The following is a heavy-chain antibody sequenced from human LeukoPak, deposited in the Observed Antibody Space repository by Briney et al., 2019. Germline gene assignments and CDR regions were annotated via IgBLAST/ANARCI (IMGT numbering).Heavy chain of an antibody. D-gene: IGHD6-13*01. V-gene: IGHV3-53*01. CDR2: IYPGGDI. CDR1: EVTVTSNY. J-gene: IGHJ4*02. CDR3: AKLSSTWDEDY. Sequence: PGGSLRLSCAASEVTVTSNYLSWVRQAPGKGLQWVSVIYPGGDIYYSDSVKGRFIISRDNSKNTLSLQMNSLTADDTAVYYCAKLSSTWDEDYWGQGTLVTVSS.